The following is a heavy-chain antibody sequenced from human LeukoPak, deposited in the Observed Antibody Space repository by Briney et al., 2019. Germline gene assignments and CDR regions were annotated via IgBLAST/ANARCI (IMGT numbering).Heavy chain of an antibody. D-gene: IGHD5-12*01. J-gene: IGHJ4*02. Sequence: SETLSLTCTVSGGSIRSSYYYWGWIRQPPGKGLEWIGSIYDSGSTYYNPSLKSRVTISVDTSKNQFSLKLNSVTAADTAVYYCARERLDIVATNPFDYWGQGTLVTVSS. CDR3: ARERLDIVATNPFDY. CDR1: GGSIRSSYYY. CDR2: IYDSGST. V-gene: IGHV4-39*02.